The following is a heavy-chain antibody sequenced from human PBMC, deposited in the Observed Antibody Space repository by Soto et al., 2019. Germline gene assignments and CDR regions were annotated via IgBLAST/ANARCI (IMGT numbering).Heavy chain of an antibody. CDR2: IYYSGST. J-gene: IGHJ4*02. CDR3: ARGYPDYYDSSGYHHGGYFDY. Sequence: QVQLQESGPGLVKPSQTLSLTCTVSGGSISSGDYYWSWIRQPPWKGLEWIGYIYYSGSTYYNPSLKSRVTISVDTSKNQCSLKLSSVTAADTAVYYCARGYPDYYDSSGYHHGGYFDYWGQGTLVTVSS. D-gene: IGHD3-22*01. CDR1: GGSISSGDYY. V-gene: IGHV4-30-4*01.